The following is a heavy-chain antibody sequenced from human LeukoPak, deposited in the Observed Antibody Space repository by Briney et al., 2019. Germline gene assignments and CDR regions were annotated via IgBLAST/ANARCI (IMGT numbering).Heavy chain of an antibody. Sequence: GASVKVSCKASGYTFTSYGISWVRQAPGQGLEWMGWIGAYNGNTNYAQKLQGRVTMTTDTSTSTAYMELRSLRSDDTAVYYCARDQSYYDFWSGAPIGAFDIWGQGTMVTVSS. D-gene: IGHD3-3*01. J-gene: IGHJ3*02. CDR2: IGAYNGNT. CDR1: GYTFTSYG. CDR3: ARDQSYYDFWSGAPIGAFDI. V-gene: IGHV1-18*01.